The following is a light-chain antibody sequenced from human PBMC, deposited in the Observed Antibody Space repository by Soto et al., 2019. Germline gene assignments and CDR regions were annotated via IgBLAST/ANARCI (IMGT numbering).Light chain of an antibody. CDR1: QSVSGN. Sequence: EIVMTQSPATLSVSPGERATLSCRASQSVSGNLAWYQQKPGQAPRLLIYGASTRATGIPARFSGSGSGTEFNLTISSLQSEVFALYHCQQYHNWPPFTFGGGTKVEIK. CDR2: GAS. CDR3: QQYHNWPPFT. J-gene: IGKJ4*01. V-gene: IGKV3D-15*01.